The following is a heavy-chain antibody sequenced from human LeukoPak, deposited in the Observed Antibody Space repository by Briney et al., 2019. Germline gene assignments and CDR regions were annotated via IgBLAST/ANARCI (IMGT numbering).Heavy chain of an antibody. CDR3: ARVVSWQQLSYKGYMDV. J-gene: IGHJ6*03. CDR1: GFTFSSYS. V-gene: IGHV3-21*01. CDR2: ISSSSSYI. D-gene: IGHD6-13*01. Sequence: GGSLRLSCAASGFTFSSYSMNWVRQAPGKGLEWVSSISSSSSYIYYADSVKGRFTISRDNAKNSLYLQMNSLRAEDTAVYYCARVVSWQQLSYKGYMDVWGKGTTVTVSS.